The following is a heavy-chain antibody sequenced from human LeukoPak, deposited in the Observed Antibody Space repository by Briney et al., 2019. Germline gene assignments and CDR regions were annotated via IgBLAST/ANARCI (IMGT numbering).Heavy chain of an antibody. J-gene: IGHJ4*02. CDR1: GGSISSGGYS. V-gene: IGHV4-61*02. CDR2: IYTSGST. Sequence: SQTLSLTCAVSGGSISSGGYSWSWIRQPPGKGLEWIGRIYTSGSTNYNPSLKSRVTISVDTSKNQFSLKLSSVTAADTAVYYCARVLTGDWGMVDYWGQGTLVTVSS. D-gene: IGHD7-27*01. CDR3: ARVLTGDWGMVDY.